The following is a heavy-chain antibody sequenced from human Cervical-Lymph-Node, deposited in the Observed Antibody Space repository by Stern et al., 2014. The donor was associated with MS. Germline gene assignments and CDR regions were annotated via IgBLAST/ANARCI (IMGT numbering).Heavy chain of an antibody. D-gene: IGHD2-15*01. V-gene: IGHV1-69*01. CDR2: IIPIFGTA. CDR1: GGTFNVYA. Sequence: VQLVQSGADVKKPGSSVKVSCQASGGTFNVYAINWLRQAPGQGLEWMGGIIPIFGTANYAQKFQGRVTITADESTRTSSMQLSSLRSNDTAVYYCARDGRHRDNYGLDVWGQGTTVIVSS. CDR3: ARDGRHRDNYGLDV. J-gene: IGHJ6*02.